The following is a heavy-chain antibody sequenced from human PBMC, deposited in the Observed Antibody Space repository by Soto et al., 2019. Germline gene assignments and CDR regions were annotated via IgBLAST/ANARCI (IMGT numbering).Heavy chain of an antibody. CDR2: ISGSGGST. V-gene: IGHV3-23*01. D-gene: IGHD6-19*01. CDR3: AKDQRQWRMTLAIDY. J-gene: IGHJ4*02. Sequence: TGGSLRLSCVASGFTFSSYSMVWVRQAPGKGLEWVSAISGSGGSTYYADSVKGRFTISRDNSKNTLYLQMNSLRAEDTAVYYCAKDQRQWRMTLAIDYWGQGTLVTVSS. CDR1: GFTFSSYS.